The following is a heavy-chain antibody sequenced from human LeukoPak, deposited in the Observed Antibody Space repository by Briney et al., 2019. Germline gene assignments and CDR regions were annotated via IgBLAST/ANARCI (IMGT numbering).Heavy chain of an antibody. CDR2: ISSSSSYI. CDR1: GFTFNDYS. Sequence: PGGSLRLSCAASGFTFNDYSINWVRQAPGKGLEWVSSISSSSSYIYYADSVKGRFTISRDNAKNSLYLQMNSLRAEDTAVYYCARDGDYYDSSGYYRGQGTLVTVSS. J-gene: IGHJ4*02. D-gene: IGHD3-22*01. CDR3: ARDGDYYDSSGYY. V-gene: IGHV3-21*01.